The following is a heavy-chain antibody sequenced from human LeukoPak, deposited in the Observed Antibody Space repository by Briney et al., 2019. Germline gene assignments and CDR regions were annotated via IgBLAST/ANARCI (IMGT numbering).Heavy chain of an antibody. V-gene: IGHV4-39*01. CDR1: GGSIRTRNHY. CDR2: IYQSGTT. J-gene: IGHJ3*02. D-gene: IGHD4-17*01. Sequence: TASETLSLTCSVSGGSIRTRNHYWGWIRQPPGKGLEWIGSIYQSGTTYYSLALQSRLTLFIDTSSNHFSLKMTSVTAADTGVYYCARHGTAVDGDYSAFDIWGQGTMVTVST. CDR3: ARHGTAVDGDYSAFDI.